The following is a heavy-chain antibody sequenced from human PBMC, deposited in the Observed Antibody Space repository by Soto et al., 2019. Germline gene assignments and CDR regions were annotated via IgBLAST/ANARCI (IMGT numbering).Heavy chain of an antibody. CDR3: VRGHWGFDL. Sequence: EVQLVDSGGDLVQPGGSLRLSCVASGFILSDHYMDWVRQPPGKGLEWVCRSTDRATNYVTEYAASVKGRFTISRDDSKNSLYLQMNSLRIEDTAVYYCVRGHWGFDLWGQGTLVTVSS. CDR2: STDRATNYVT. D-gene: IGHD3-16*01. V-gene: IGHV3-72*01. J-gene: IGHJ4*02. CDR1: GFILSDHY.